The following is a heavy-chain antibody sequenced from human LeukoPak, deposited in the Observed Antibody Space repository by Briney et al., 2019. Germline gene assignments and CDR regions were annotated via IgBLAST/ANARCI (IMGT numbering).Heavy chain of an antibody. CDR2: ISAYNGNR. Sequence: ASVKVSCKASGYIFTSYGISWVRQAPGQGLEWMGWISAYNGNRNYAQNLQRRVSMTTDTSTSTAYLELRSPRTDDTAVYYCARGSFFGVVSQFDYWGQGTLVTVSS. CDR1: GYIFTSYG. J-gene: IGHJ4*02. V-gene: IGHV1-18*01. CDR3: ARGSFFGVVSQFDY. D-gene: IGHD3-3*01.